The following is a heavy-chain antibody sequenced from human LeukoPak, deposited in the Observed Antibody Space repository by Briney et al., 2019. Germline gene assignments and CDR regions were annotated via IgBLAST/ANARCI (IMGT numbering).Heavy chain of an antibody. Sequence: GGSLRLSCAASGFTFSSYAMSWVRQAPGKGLEWVSAISGSGGSTYYADSVKGRFTISRDNSKNTLYLQMNSLRVDDTAVYYCAKAASSSWPSYYYGMDVWGQGTTVTVSS. CDR3: AKAASSSWPSYYYGMDV. V-gene: IGHV3-23*01. D-gene: IGHD6-13*01. J-gene: IGHJ6*02. CDR2: ISGSGGST. CDR1: GFTFSSYA.